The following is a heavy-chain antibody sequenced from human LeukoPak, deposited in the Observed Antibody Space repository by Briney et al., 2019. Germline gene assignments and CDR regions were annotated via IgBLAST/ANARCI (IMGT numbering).Heavy chain of an antibody. J-gene: IGHJ4*02. CDR2: ISAYDNST. D-gene: IGHD2-21*01. V-gene: IGHV1-18*01. Sequence: ASVNVSCKASGYTFTNYGISWVRQAPGQGLEWMGWISAYDNSTHYAQNLQGRVTMTTDTSASTAYMELRSLRSDDTAVYYCAREEMTAPIHYWGQGTLVTVSS. CDR3: AREEMTAPIHY. CDR1: GYTFTNYG.